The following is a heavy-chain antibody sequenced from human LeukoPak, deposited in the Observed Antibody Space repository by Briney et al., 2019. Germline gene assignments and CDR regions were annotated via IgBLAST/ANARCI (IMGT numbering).Heavy chain of an antibody. Sequence: GGSLRLSCEASGFTFSSYNMNWVRQAPGKGLEWVSSISSSSSYIYYADSVKGRFTISRDNAKNSLYLQMISLRAEDTAVYYCARKHYYDSSGSDAFDIWGQGTMVTVSS. CDR2: ISSSSSYI. CDR1: GFTFSSYN. J-gene: IGHJ3*02. CDR3: ARKHYYDSSGSDAFDI. V-gene: IGHV3-21*01. D-gene: IGHD3-22*01.